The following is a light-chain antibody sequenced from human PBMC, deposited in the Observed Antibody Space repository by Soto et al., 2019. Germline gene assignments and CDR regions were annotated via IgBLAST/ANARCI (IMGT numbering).Light chain of an antibody. CDR1: QSVSSSY. CDR3: QQNGSSPALT. CDR2: GAS. J-gene: IGKJ4*01. V-gene: IGKV3-20*01. Sequence: EIVLTQSPGTLSLSPGERATLSCRASQSVSSSYLAWYQQKPGQAPRLLIYGASSRATGIPDRLSGSGSGTDFTLTISRLEPEDFAVYYCQQNGSSPALTFGGGTKVEIK.